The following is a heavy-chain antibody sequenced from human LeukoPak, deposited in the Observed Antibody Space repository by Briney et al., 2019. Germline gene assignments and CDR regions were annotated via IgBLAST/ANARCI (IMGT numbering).Heavy chain of an antibody. V-gene: IGHV3-30-3*01. J-gene: IGHJ4*02. CDR2: ISYDGSNK. Sequence: PGGSLRLSCATSGFTFSSYAMHWVRQAPGKGLEWVAVISYDGSNKYYADSVKGRFTISRDNSKNTLYLQMNSLRAEDTAVYYCARGRDYYDSSGYYFDYWGQGTLVTVSS. CDR1: GFTFSSYA. D-gene: IGHD3-22*01. CDR3: ARGRDYYDSSGYYFDY.